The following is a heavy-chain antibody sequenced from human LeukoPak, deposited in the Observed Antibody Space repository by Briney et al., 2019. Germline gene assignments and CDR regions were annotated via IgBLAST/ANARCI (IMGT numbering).Heavy chain of an antibody. V-gene: IGHV3-30*18. CDR1: GFTFSSYG. Sequence: GGSLRLSCAASGFTFSSYGTHWVRQAPGKGLEWVAVISYDGSNKYYADSVKGRFTISRDNSKNTLYLQMNSLRAEDTAVYYCAKVCCSGGSCYPVDYWGQGTLVTVSS. J-gene: IGHJ4*02. CDR3: AKVCCSGGSCYPVDY. D-gene: IGHD2-15*01. CDR2: ISYDGSNK.